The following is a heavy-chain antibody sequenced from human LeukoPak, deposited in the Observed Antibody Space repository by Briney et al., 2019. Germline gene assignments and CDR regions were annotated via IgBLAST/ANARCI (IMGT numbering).Heavy chain of an antibody. D-gene: IGHD4-17*01. CDR2: ISYDGSNK. CDR3: VKALYGDYGRFDY. Sequence: GGSLRLSCAASGFTFSSYAMHWVRQAPGKGLEWVAVISYDGSNKYYADSVKGRFTISRDNSKNTLYLQMNSLRAEDTAVYYCVKALYGDYGRFDYWGQGTLVTVSS. V-gene: IGHV3-30-3*01. J-gene: IGHJ4*02. CDR1: GFTFSSYA.